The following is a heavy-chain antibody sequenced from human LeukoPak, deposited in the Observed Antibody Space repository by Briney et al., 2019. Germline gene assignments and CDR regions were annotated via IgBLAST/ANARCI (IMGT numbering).Heavy chain of an antibody. J-gene: IGHJ3*02. CDR1: GGTFSSYA. D-gene: IGHD5-18*01. CDR3: ARDGRLTAMVSAAFDI. V-gene: IGHV1-18*01. CDR2: ISAYNGNT. Sequence: ASVKVSCKASGGTFSSYAISWVRQAPGQGLEWMGWISAYNGNTNYAQKLQGRVTMTTDTSTSTAYMELRSLRSDDTAVYYCARDGRLTAMVSAAFDIWGQGTMVTVSS.